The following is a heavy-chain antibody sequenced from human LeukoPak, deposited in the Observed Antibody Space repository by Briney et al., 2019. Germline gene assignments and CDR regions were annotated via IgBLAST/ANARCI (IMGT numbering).Heavy chain of an antibody. V-gene: IGHV3-30-3*01. CDR3: ARDQVGVVIVYYYYGMDV. J-gene: IGHJ6*02. CDR1: GFTFSSYA. CDR2: ISYDGSNK. Sequence: GRSLRLSCAASGFTFSSYAMHWVRQAPGKGLEWVAVISYDGSNKYYAASVKGRFTISRDNSKNTLYLQMNSLRAEDTAVYHCARDQVGVVIVYYYYGMDVWGQGTTVTVSS. D-gene: IGHD3-3*01.